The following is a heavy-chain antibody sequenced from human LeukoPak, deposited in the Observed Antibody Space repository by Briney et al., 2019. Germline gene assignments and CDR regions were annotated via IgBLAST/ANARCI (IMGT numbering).Heavy chain of an antibody. CDR2: INHSEST. J-gene: IGHJ6*04. D-gene: IGHD2-2*01. Sequence: PSATLSLTCAVYGGSFSGYYWSWIRQPPGKGLEWIGEINHSESTNYNPSLKSRVTISVDTSKNQFSLKLSSVTAADTAVYYCATDRTSPRGGMDVWGKGTTVTVSS. CDR1: GGSFSGYY. CDR3: ATDRTSPRGGMDV. V-gene: IGHV4-34*01.